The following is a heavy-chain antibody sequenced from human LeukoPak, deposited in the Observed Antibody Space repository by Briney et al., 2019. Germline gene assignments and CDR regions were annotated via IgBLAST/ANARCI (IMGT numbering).Heavy chain of an antibody. CDR2: INPNSGGT. CDR3: ARAALWFGELLDGMDV. V-gene: IGHV1-2*06. J-gene: IGHJ6*02. CDR1: GYTFTGYY. Sequence: ASVTVSCTASGYTFTGYYMHWVRQAPGQGLEWMGRINPNSGGTNYAQKFQGRVTMTRDTSISTAYMELSRLRSDETAVYYCARAALWFGELLDGMDVWGQGTTVTVSS. D-gene: IGHD3-10*01.